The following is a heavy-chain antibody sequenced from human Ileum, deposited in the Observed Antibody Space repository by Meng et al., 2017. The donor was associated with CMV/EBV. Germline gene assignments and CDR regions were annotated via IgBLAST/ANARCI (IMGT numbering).Heavy chain of an antibody. CDR2: VKSRRDGGTT. Sequence: SCAAANFIFSDDYVDWVRQAPGKGLEWVGRVKSRRDGGTTEYAAFVKGRFTISRNSLKSTLDLQLNSLTMDDAGVYYCTTGYSGASFGWGQGTLVTVSS. V-gene: IGHV3-15*07. CDR1: NFIFSDDY. J-gene: IGHJ4*02. D-gene: IGHD4-11*01. CDR3: TTGYSGASFG.